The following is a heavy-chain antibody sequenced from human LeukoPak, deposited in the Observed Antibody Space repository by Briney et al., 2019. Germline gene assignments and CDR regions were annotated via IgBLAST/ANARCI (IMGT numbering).Heavy chain of an antibody. Sequence: GASVEVSCKASGGTFSSYAISWVRQAPGQGLEWMGGIIPIFGTANYAQKFQGRVTITTDESTSTAYMELSSLRSEDTAVYYCAKSSQEYNWNYAGHWGQGTLVTVSS. D-gene: IGHD1-7*01. V-gene: IGHV1-69*05. CDR2: IIPIFGTA. J-gene: IGHJ4*02. CDR3: AKSSQEYNWNYAGH. CDR1: GGTFSSYA.